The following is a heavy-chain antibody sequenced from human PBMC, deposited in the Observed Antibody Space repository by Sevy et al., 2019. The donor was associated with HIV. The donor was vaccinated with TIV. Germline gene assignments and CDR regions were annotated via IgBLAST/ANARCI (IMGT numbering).Heavy chain of an antibody. CDR1: GFTFSSYS. CDR2: ISSSSSYI. D-gene: IGHD3-16*02. J-gene: IGHJ3*02. CDR3: ARDRNPYDYIWGSYRSDAFDI. Sequence: GSLRLSCAASGFTFSSYSMNWVRQAPGKGLEWVSSISSSSSYIYYADSVKGRFTISRDNAKNSLYLQMNSLRAEDTAVYYCARDRNPYDYIWGSYRSDAFDIWGQGTMVTVSS. V-gene: IGHV3-21*01.